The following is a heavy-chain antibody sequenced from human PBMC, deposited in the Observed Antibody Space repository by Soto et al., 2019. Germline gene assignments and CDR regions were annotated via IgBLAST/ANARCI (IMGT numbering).Heavy chain of an antibody. CDR3: ERMYSSGSGWFHS. V-gene: IGHV4-31*03. Sequence: SETLSLTCSVSAYSITAGGYYWSWIRHHPGKGLEWIGSFYSSGSVIYNPSLRSRLSISGDTTKNHFSMSLTSVNDADTAHYYCERMYSSGSGWFHSWGQGTLVTGS. CDR2: FYSSGSV. CDR1: AYSITAGGYY. D-gene: IGHD6-19*01. J-gene: IGHJ5*01.